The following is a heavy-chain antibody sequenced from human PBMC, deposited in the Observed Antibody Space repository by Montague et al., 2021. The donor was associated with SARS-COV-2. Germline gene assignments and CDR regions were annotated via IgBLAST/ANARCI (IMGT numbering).Heavy chain of an antibody. D-gene: IGHD1-26*01. V-gene: IGHV6-1*01. CDR1: GDSVAGDNAG. CDR3: ARTSASSDY. CDR2: CYYMSEWYN. Sequence: CAISGDSVAGDNAGCRWVEQSPSRDLDWVVMCYYMSEWYNDYAVSVKSRITINPDTSKNQISLQLNSVTPEDTAVYYCARTSASSDYWGQGNLVTVSS. J-gene: IGHJ4*02.